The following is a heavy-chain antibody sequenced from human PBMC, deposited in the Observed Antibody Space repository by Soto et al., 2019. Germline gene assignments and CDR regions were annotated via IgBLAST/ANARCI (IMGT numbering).Heavy chain of an antibody. J-gene: IGHJ4*02. CDR2: ISSSSSTI. V-gene: IGHV3-48*01. CDR1: GFTFSIYS. D-gene: IGHD3-9*01. Sequence: GGSLRLSCAASGFTFSIYSMNWVRQAPGKGLEWVSYISSSSSTIYYADSVKGRFTISRDNAKNSLYLQMNSLRAEDTAVYYCARGYDILTGYPFDYWGQGTLVTVSS. CDR3: ARGYDILTGYPFDY.